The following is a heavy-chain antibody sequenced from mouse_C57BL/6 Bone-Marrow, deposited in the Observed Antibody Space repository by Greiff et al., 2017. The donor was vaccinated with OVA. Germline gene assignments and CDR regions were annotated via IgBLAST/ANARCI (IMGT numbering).Heavy chain of an antibody. CDR1: GFNITDYY. Sequence: VQLQQSGAELVRPGASVKLSCTASGFNITDYYLHWVKQRPEQGLEWIGRIDPEDGDTEYAPQFQGKATMTADTSSNTAYLQLSSLTSEDTAVYYCTKFITTRFAYWGQGTLVTVSA. V-gene: IGHV14-1*01. J-gene: IGHJ3*01. CDR2: IDPEDGDT. CDR3: TKFITTRFAY. D-gene: IGHD1-1*01.